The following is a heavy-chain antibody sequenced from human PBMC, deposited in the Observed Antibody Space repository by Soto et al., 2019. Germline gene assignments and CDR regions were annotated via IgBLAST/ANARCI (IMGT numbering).Heavy chain of an antibody. V-gene: IGHV5-10-1*01. D-gene: IGHD5-12*01. CDR3: GRVRVDKAEGWFDP. CDR1: GYSFTTYW. Sequence: GASLKISCKGSGYSFTTYWITWVRQVPGKGLEWMGRIDPSDSYANYSPSFQGHVTMSADKSISTAYLQWSSLKASDTAMYYCGRVRVDKAEGWFDPWGQGTLVNVSS. CDR2: IDPSDSYA. J-gene: IGHJ5*02.